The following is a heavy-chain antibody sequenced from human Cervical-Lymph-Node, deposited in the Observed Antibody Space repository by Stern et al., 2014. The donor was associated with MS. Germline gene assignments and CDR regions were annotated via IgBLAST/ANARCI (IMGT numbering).Heavy chain of an antibody. CDR3: ARETRMLDGASSSWYGLIFI. J-gene: IGHJ4*02. CDR2: VNPNRGGT. V-gene: IGHV1-2*06. D-gene: IGHD6-13*01. CDR1: GYTFTGYY. Sequence: QLVQSGAEVKKPGASVKVSCKASGYTFTGYYMHWVRQAPGPGLAWMGRVNPNRGGTNYAQKFQGRVTMTRDTSISTAYMELSRLRSDDTAVYYCARETRMLDGASSSWYGLIFIWGQGTLVTVSS.